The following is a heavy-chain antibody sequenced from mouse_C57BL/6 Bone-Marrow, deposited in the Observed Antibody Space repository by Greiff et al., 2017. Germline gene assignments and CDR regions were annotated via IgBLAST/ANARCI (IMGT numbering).Heavy chain of an antibody. V-gene: IGHV1-55*01. CDR1: GYTFTSYW. CDR3: AREGSYYSNYYAMEY. CDR2: IYPGSGST. J-gene: IGHJ4*01. D-gene: IGHD2-5*01. Sequence: VQLQQPGAELVKPGASVKMSCKASGYTFTSYWITWVKQRPGQGLEWIGDIYPGSGSTNYNEKFKSKATLTVDQSSSTAYMQLSRLTSDDSAVYYCAREGSYYSNYYAMEYWGQGTSVTVSS.